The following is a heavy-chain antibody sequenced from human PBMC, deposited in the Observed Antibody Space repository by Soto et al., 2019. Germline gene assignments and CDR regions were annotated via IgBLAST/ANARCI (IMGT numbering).Heavy chain of an antibody. V-gene: IGHV4-31*03. CDR1: GGSISSGGYY. Sequence: SETLSLTCTVSGGSISSGGYYWSWIRQHPGKGLEWIGYIYYSGSTYYNPSLKSRVTIPVDTSKNQFSLKLSSVTAADTAVYYCARMTTVLFDYWGQGTLVTVSS. CDR3: ARMTTVLFDY. D-gene: IGHD4-17*01. CDR2: IYYSGST. J-gene: IGHJ4*02.